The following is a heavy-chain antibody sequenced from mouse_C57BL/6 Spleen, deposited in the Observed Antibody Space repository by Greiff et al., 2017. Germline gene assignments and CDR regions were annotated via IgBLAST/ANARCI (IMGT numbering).Heavy chain of an antibody. Sequence: EVQVVESGPGLVKPSQSLSHTCSVTGYSITSGYYWNWIRQFPGNKLEWMGYISYDGSNNYNPSLKNRISITRDTSKNQFFLKLNSVTTEDTATYYCARENYYYGSSYERDYAMDYWGQGTSVTVSS. V-gene: IGHV3-6*01. CDR2: ISYDGSN. CDR1: GYSITSGYY. CDR3: ARENYYYGSSYERDYAMDY. D-gene: IGHD1-1*01. J-gene: IGHJ4*01.